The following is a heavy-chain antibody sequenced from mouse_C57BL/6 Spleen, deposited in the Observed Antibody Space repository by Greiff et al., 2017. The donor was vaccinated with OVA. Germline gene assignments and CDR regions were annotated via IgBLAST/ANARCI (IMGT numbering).Heavy chain of an antibody. CDR2: IHPNSGST. CDR3: ARSTINYYGSSWYFDV. D-gene: IGHD1-1*01. V-gene: IGHV1-64*01. J-gene: IGHJ1*03. CDR1: GYTFTSYW. Sequence: QVQLQQSGAELVKPGASVKLSCKASGYTFTSYWMHWVKQRPGQGLEWIGMIHPNSGSTNYNEKFKSKATLTVDKSSSTAYMQLSSLTSEDSAVYYCARSTINYYGSSWYFDVWGTGTTVTVSS.